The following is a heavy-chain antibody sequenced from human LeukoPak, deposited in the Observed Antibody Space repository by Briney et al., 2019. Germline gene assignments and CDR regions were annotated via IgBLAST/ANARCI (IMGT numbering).Heavy chain of an antibody. Sequence: ASVKVSCKAAGYTFTGYYMHRVRQAPGQGLEWMGWINPNSGGTNYAQKFQGRVTMTRDTSISTAYMELSRLRSDDTAVYYCAREDSSGWLYYFDYWGQGTLVTVSS. J-gene: IGHJ4*02. D-gene: IGHD6-19*01. V-gene: IGHV1-2*02. CDR1: GYTFTGYY. CDR3: AREDSSGWLYYFDY. CDR2: INPNSGGT.